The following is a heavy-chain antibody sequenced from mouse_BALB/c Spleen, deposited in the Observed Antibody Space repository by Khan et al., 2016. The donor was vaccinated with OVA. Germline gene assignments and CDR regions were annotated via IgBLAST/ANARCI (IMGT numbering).Heavy chain of an antibody. Sequence: QVQLQQSGAELARPGASVKMSCKASGYTFTSYTIHWIKERPGQGLEWIGYINPSNGYTNYNQKFKDKATLTTDKSSTTAYLQLSSLTSDDSAVYNIVGDGAYHRNDGWFAYWGQGTLVTVSA. CDR1: GYTFTSYT. D-gene: IGHD2-14*01. J-gene: IGHJ3*01. CDR2: INPSNGYT. V-gene: IGHV1-4*01. CDR3: VGDGAYHRNDGWFAY.